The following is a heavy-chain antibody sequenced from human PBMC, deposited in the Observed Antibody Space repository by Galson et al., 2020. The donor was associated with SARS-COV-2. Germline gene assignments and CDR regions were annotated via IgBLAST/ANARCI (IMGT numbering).Heavy chain of an antibody. J-gene: IGHJ3*01. CDR1: GCTFSSYA. V-gene: IGHV1-69*05. CDR2: IIPIFGTA. CDR3: ARDLLNAFDF. Sequence: SVNVPCKASGCTFSSYAISWVRQAPGQGLEWMGGIIPIFGTAHYAQQFQGRVTITTDESTSTADMELSSLRSEDTAVYYCARDLLNAFDFWGQGTMVTVSS.